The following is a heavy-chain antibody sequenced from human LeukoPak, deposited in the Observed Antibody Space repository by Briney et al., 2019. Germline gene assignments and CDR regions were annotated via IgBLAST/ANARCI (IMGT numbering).Heavy chain of an antibody. Sequence: GGSLRLSCAASGFTFSSYEINWVRQAPGKGLEWASYISSSSYIYYADSVKGRFTISRDNAKNSLYLQMNSLRAEDTAVYYCASSKPFDYWGQGTLVTVSS. CDR3: ASSKPFDY. V-gene: IGHV3-21*05. CDR1: GFTFSSYE. J-gene: IGHJ4*02. CDR2: ISSSSYI.